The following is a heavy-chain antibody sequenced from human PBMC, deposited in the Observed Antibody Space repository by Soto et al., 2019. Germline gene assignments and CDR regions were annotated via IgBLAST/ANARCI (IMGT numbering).Heavy chain of an antibody. V-gene: IGHV3-7*05. D-gene: IGHD5-12*01. J-gene: IGHJ4*02. CDR1: GFTFSSYW. CDR3: ARDRSPPPYLVAYDY. CDR2: IKQDGSEK. Sequence: PGGSLRLSCAASGFTFSSYWMSWVRQAPGKGLEWVANIKQDGSEKYYVDSVKGRFTISRDNAKNSLYLQMNSLRAEDTAVYYCARDRSPPPYLVAYDYWGQGTLVTVSS.